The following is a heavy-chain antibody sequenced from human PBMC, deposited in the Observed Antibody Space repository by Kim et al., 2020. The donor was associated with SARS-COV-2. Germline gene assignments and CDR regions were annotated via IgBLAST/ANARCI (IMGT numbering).Heavy chain of an antibody. V-gene: IGHV3-48*03. D-gene: IGHD3-10*01. CDR3: ARDLRYGSGSYIYYYYYGMDV. J-gene: IGHJ6*02. Sequence: GGSLRLSCAASGFTFSSYEMNWVRQAPGKGLEWVSYISSSGSTIYYADSVKGRFTISRDNAKNSLYLQMNSLRAEDTAVYYCARDLRYGSGSYIYYYYYGMDVWGQGTTVTVSS. CDR1: GFTFSSYE. CDR2: ISSSGSTI.